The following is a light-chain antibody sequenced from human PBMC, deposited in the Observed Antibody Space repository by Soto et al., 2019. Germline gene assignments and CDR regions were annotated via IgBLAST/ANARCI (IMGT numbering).Light chain of an antibody. J-gene: IGKJ1*01. V-gene: IGKV2-28*01. CDR1: QSLLHSNGYNY. CDR3: MQALQTTPWT. CDR2: LGS. Sequence: DIVMTQSPLSLPVTPGEPASISCRSSQSLLHSNGYNYLDWYLQKPGQSPQLLIYLGSNRASGVPDRFSGSGSGTDFTLKISSVEDEDVGVYYCMQALQTTPWTFGQGTKVDIK.